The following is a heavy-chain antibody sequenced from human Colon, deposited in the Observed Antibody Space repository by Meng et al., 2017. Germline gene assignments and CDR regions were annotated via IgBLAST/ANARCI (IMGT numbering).Heavy chain of an antibody. Sequence: QVALQESGPGLVGPSGTLSLTCAVSGGSISSSNYWSWVRQPPGKGLEWIGQIYLSGSPSYNPSLESRVTISVDKSKNQLSLRLTSVTAADTAIYYCARHGGWHFDYWGQGTLVTVSS. CDR1: GGSISSSNY. J-gene: IGHJ4*02. D-gene: IGHD6-19*01. CDR2: IYLSGSP. V-gene: IGHV4-4*02. CDR3: ARHGGWHFDY.